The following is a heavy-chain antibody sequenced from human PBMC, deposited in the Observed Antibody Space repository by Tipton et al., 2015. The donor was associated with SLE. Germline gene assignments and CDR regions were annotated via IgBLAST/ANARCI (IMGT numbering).Heavy chain of an antibody. V-gene: IGHV4-39*07. J-gene: IGHJ4*02. D-gene: IGHD3-3*02. CDR1: GGSISNYF. CDR2: IYYSGST. CDR3: ATFSQSRLFDY. Sequence: TLSLTCTVSGGSISNYFWGWIRQPPGKGLEWIGTIYYSGSTYYNLSLKSRVTISVDTSRNQFSLRLISVTAADTAVYYCATFSQSRLFDYWGQGRLVTVSS.